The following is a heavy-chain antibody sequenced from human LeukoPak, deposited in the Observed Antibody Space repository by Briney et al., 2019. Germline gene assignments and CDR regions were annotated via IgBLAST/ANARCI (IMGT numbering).Heavy chain of an antibody. CDR3: ARVSADCSGGSCYSRDYYFDY. D-gene: IGHD2-15*01. CDR2: IYYSGST. CDR1: GGSISSYY. J-gene: IGHJ4*02. Sequence: SQTLSLTCTVSGGSISSYYWSWIRQPPGKGLEWIGYIYYSGSTNYNPSLKSRVTISVDTSKNQFSLKLSSVTAADTAVYYCARVSADCSGGSCYSRDYYFDYWGQGTLVTVSS. V-gene: IGHV4-59*01.